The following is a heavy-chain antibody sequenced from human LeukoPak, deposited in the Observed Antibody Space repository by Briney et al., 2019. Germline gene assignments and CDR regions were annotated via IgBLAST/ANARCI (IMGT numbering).Heavy chain of an antibody. CDR2: MRYDGTNE. CDR3: AKSGISAPDFDY. Sequence: GGSLRLSCTASGFTFSTYGMHWVRQAPGKGLEWVAFMRYDGTNEYYADSVKGRFTISRDNSKNTLYLQMNSLRAEDTAVYYCAKSGISAPDFDYWGQGTLVTVSS. J-gene: IGHJ4*02. D-gene: IGHD3-10*01. V-gene: IGHV3-30*02. CDR1: GFTFSTYG.